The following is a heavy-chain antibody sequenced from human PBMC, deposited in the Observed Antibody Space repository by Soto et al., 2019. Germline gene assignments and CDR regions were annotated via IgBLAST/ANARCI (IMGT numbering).Heavy chain of an antibody. D-gene: IGHD6-25*01. Sequence: EVQLVESGGGLVQPGGSLRISCAAPGFTLSTGWMHWVRQTPGKGLLWVSRISTDGRTTHYADSVGGRFTVSWDNARNTLYLQMTSLRVEDTAVYYCTSGAALRGQGILVTVSS. J-gene: IGHJ4*02. V-gene: IGHV3-74*01. CDR2: ISTDGRTT. CDR1: GFTLSTGW. CDR3: TSGAAL.